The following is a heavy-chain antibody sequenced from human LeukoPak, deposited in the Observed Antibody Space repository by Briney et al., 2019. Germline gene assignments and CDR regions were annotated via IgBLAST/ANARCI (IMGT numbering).Heavy chain of an antibody. Sequence: SETLSLTCAVYGGSFRGYYCSWIRQPPGKGLEWIGEINHSGSTNYNPSLKSRVTISVDTSRNQFSLKLSSVTAADTAVYYCAREPAAMYFDYWGQGTRVTVSS. J-gene: IGHJ4*02. CDR3: AREPAAMYFDY. V-gene: IGHV4-34*01. CDR2: INHSGST. CDR1: GGSFRGYY. D-gene: IGHD2-2*01.